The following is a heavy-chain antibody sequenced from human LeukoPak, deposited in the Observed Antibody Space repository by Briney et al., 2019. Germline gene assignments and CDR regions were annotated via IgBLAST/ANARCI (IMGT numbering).Heavy chain of an antibody. Sequence: PGGSLRLSCAASGFTFSSYWMSWVRQAPGKGLEWVANIKQDGSEKYYVDSVKGRFTISRDNAKNSLYLQMNSLRAEDTAVYYCATSTEVSYYALEYFQHWGQGTLVTVSS. CDR1: GFTFSSYW. V-gene: IGHV3-7*01. J-gene: IGHJ1*01. CDR3: ATSTEVSYYALEYFQH. CDR2: IKQDGSEK. D-gene: IGHD1-26*01.